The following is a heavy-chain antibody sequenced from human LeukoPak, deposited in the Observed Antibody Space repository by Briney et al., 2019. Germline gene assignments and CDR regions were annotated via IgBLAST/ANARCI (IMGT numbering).Heavy chain of an antibody. J-gene: IGHJ4*02. D-gene: IGHD6-19*01. CDR2: INHSGST. V-gene: IGHV4-34*01. Sequence: KPSETLSLTCAVYGGSFSGYYWSWIRQPPGKGLEWIGEINHSGSTNYNPSLKSRVTLSVDTSKNQFSLKLSSVTAADTAVYYCAMSRIAVAGSQTDWGQGTLVTVSS. CDR3: AMSRIAVAGSQTD. CDR1: GGSFSGYY.